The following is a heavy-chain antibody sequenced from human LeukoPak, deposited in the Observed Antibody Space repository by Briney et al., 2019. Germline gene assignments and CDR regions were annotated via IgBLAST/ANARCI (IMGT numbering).Heavy chain of an antibody. Sequence: ASVKVSCMASGGTFSSYAISWVRQAPGQGLEWMGGIIPILGTANYAQKFQGRVTITADESTSTAYMELSSLRSEDTAVYYCARPFGYCSSTSCPSPFDYWGQGTLVTVSS. D-gene: IGHD2-2*01. CDR3: ARPFGYCSSTSCPSPFDY. J-gene: IGHJ4*02. V-gene: IGHV1-69*13. CDR2: IIPILGTA. CDR1: GGTFSSYA.